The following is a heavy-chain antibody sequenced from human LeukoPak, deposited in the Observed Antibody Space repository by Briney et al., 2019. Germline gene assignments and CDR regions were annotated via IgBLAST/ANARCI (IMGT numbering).Heavy chain of an antibody. V-gene: IGHV3-23*01. D-gene: IGHD5-12*01. J-gene: IGHJ4*02. CDR3: AKAQRPNSGYLGFLVDY. CDR1: GFTFSSYA. Sequence: PGGSLGLSCAASGFTFSSYAMSWVRQAPGKGLEWVSAISGSGGSTYYADSVKGRFTISRDNSKNTLYLQMNSLRAEDTAVYYCAKAQRPNSGYLGFLVDYWGQGTLVTVSS. CDR2: ISGSGGST.